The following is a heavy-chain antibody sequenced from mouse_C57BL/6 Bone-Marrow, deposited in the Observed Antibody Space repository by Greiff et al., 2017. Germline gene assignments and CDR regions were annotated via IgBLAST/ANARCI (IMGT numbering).Heavy chain of an antibody. J-gene: IGHJ3*01. CDR3: APFYSNYGGFAY. D-gene: IGHD2-5*01. Sequence: VQLQQPGAELVKPGASVKVSCKASGYTFTSYWMHWVKQRPGQGLEWIGRIHPSDSDTNYNQKFKGKATLTVDKSSSTAYMQLSSLTSEAAAVYYCAPFYSNYGGFAYWGQGTRVTVSA. CDR2: IHPSDSDT. CDR1: GYTFTSYW. V-gene: IGHV1-74*01.